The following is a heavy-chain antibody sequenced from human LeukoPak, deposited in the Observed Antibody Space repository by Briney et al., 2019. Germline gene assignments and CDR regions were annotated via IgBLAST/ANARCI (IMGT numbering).Heavy chain of an antibody. CDR1: GYTFTGYF. CDR3: ARDLSSTSNWELDY. CDR2: INPNSGDT. D-gene: IGHD7-27*01. J-gene: IGHJ4*02. V-gene: IGHV1-2*06. Sequence: ASVKVSCKASGYTFTGYFTHWVRQAPGQGPEWMGRINPNSGDTNYAQSFQGRVTMTRDTSISTAYMELSRLRSDDTAIYYCARDLSSTSNWELDYWGQGTLVTVSS.